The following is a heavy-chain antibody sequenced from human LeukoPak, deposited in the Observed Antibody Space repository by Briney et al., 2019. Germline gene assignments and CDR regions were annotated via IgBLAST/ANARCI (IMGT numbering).Heavy chain of an antibody. V-gene: IGHV3-53*04. J-gene: IGHJ5*02. CDR3: ASSFHWASSGYHRPTES. CDR1: GLTVSSNY. D-gene: IGHD3-22*01. CDR2: IYSAGSS. Sequence: PGGSLRLSCAASGLTVSSNYMSWVRQAPGEGLEWVSVIYSAGSSFDGSSHYADSVKGRFTISRHDSENTVYLQMNSLRVEDTAVYYCASSFHWASSGYHRPTESWGQGSLVTVSS.